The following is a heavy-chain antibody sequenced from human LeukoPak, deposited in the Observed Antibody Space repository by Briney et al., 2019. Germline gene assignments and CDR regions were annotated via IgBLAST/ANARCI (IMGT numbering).Heavy chain of an antibody. CDR3: ARTGYSSSSGWAYYYYYYMDV. CDR1: GFTFSSYS. J-gene: IGHJ6*03. V-gene: IGHV3-48*02. CDR2: TSGSSSTI. D-gene: IGHD6-6*01. Sequence: PGGSLRLSCAASGFTFSSYSMNWVRQAPGKGLEWVSYTSGSSSTIYYADSVKGRFTISRDNAKNSLYLQMNSLRDEDTAVYYCARTGYSSSSGWAYYYYYYMDVWGKGTTVTVSS.